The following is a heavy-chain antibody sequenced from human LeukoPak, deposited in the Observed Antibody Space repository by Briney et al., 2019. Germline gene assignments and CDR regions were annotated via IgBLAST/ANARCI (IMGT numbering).Heavy chain of an antibody. CDR2: ISGDGTDI. CDR3: VRTNFNY. J-gene: IGHJ4*02. V-gene: IGHV3-74*03. Sequence: GGSLRLSCSVSGFTFKNYWMHWVRQAPGRGLVWVSRISGDGTDITYADSVKGRFTISRDNAQSTLYLQMNSLRAEDTAGYYCVRTNFNYWGQGTLVTVSS. CDR1: GFTFKNYW.